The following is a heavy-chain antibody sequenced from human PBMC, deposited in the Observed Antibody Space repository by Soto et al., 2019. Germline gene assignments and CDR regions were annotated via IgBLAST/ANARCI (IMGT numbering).Heavy chain of an antibody. CDR3: ARPAAMRDYYYYGMDV. Sequence: GGSLRLSCAASGFTFSSYGMHWVRQAPGKGLEWVAVIWYDGSNKYYADSVKGRFTISRDNSKNTLYLQMNSLRAEDTAVYYCARPAAMRDYYYYGMDVWGQGTKVTVS. J-gene: IGHJ6*02. CDR1: GFTFSSYG. V-gene: IGHV3-33*01. CDR2: IWYDGSNK. D-gene: IGHD2-2*01.